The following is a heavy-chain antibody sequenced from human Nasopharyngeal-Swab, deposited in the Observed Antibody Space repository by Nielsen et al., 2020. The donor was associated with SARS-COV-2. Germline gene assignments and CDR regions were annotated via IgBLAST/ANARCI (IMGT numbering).Heavy chain of an antibody. V-gene: IGHV7-4-1*02. CDR3: TKERERSVAGTHYISDY. D-gene: IGHD3-10*01. CDR2: INTNTGNP. J-gene: IGHJ4*02. CDR1: GYTFSTFA. Sequence: ASVKVSCKASGYTFSTFAINWVRQAPGQGLEWMGWINTNTGNPTYAQGFTGRFVFSLDTSSTTALLQINSLKAEDTAVYFCTKERERSVAGTHYISDYWGQGTLVTVSS.